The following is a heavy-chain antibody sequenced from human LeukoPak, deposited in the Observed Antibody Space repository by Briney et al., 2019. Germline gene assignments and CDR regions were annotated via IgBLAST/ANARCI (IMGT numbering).Heavy chain of an antibody. CDR2: ISWNSGSI. V-gene: IGHV3-9*01. Sequence: GGSLRLSCAASGFTFDDYAMHWVRQAPGKGLEWVSGISWNSGSIGYADSVKGRFTISRDNAKNSLYLQMNSLRAEDTALYYCAKDIRSLGDSSSWYDAFDIWGQGTMVTVSS. J-gene: IGHJ3*02. CDR3: AKDIRSLGDSSSWYDAFDI. D-gene: IGHD6-13*01. CDR1: GFTFDDYA.